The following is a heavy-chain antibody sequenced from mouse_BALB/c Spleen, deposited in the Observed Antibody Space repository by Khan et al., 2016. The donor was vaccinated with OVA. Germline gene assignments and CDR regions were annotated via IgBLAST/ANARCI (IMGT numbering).Heavy chain of an antibody. CDR1: GYTFTTYT. J-gene: IGHJ3*01. CDR3: ARVGAYYRSDGWFAY. Sequence: VQLKQSGAELARPGASVKMSCKASGYTFTTYTIHWVKQGPGQGLEWIGYIIPTNDYANYNQKFKDRATLTADKSSSTAYMQLSSLTSEDSALYYCARVGAYYRSDGWFAYWGQGTLVTVSA. CDR2: IIPTNDYA. D-gene: IGHD2-14*01. V-gene: IGHV1-4*01.